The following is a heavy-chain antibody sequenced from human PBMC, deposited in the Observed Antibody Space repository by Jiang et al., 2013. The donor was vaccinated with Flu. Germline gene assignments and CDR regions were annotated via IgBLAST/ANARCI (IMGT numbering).Heavy chain of an antibody. CDR2: INPSGGST. D-gene: IGHD3-3*01. J-gene: IGHJ6*01. CDR3: ARGGHYDFWSEDYYGMDV. V-gene: IGHV1-46*01. Sequence: EWMGIINPSGGSTSYAQKFQGRVTMTRDTSTSTVYVELSSLRSEDTAVYYCARGGHYDFWSEDYYGMDVWGPRDHGHRLL.